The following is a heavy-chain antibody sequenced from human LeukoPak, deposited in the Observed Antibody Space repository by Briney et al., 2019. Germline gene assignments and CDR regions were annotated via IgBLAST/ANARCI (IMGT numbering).Heavy chain of an antibody. D-gene: IGHD3-9*01. CDR3: ARVRYSDTLTGYYGDGHIDY. CDR1: GGSISSYY. V-gene: IGHV4-59*01. J-gene: IGHJ4*02. Sequence: SETLSLTCTVSGGSISSYYWSWIRQPPGKGLEWIGYIYYTRSTHYNPSLKSRVTISVDTSKNQFSLKLSSVTAADTAVYYCARVRYSDTLTGYYGDGHIDYWGQGTLVTVSS. CDR2: IYYTRST.